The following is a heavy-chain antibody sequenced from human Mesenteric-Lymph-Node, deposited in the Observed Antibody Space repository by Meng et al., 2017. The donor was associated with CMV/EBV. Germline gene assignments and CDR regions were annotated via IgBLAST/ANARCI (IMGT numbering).Heavy chain of an antibody. V-gene: IGHV3-48*04. J-gene: IGHJ2*01. CDR3: ARDGTSGYYTIGYFDL. CDR2: ISSNDRTT. D-gene: IGHD3-3*01. CDR1: GFTSSSYS. Sequence: GESLKISCAASGFTSSSYSMNWVRQAPGKGLEWVSSISSNDRTTNYAESVKGRFIISRDNAKNSVYLQMHSLRAEDTAVYYCARDGTSGYYTIGYFDLWGRGTLVTVSS.